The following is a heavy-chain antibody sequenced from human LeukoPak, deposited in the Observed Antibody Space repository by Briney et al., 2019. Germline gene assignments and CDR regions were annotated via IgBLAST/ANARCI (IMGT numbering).Heavy chain of an antibody. D-gene: IGHD3-3*02. V-gene: IGHV4-34*01. J-gene: IGHJ6*02. CDR3: ARDTLHFRYYYYGMDV. CDR2: INHSGST. Sequence: SETLSLTCAVYGGSFSGYYWSWIRQPPGKGLEWIGEINHSGSTNYNPSLKSRVTISVDTSKNQFSLKPSSVTAADTAVYYCARDTLHFRYYYYGMDVWGQGTTVTVSS. CDR1: GGSFSGYY.